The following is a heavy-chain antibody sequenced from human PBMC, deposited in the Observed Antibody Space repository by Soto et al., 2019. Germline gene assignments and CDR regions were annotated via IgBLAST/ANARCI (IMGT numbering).Heavy chain of an antibody. CDR1: GFIFINYA. V-gene: IGHV3-23*01. Sequence: PVGSLRLSCADSGFIFINYAMNWVRQAPGKGLGWVSVIGGRGNSAYYADSVQGRFTISRDNSKNTLSLQMSSLTADDTAIYYCVREGRGSFDFWGRGTIVTVSS. CDR2: IGGRGNSA. CDR3: VREGRGSFDF. J-gene: IGHJ3*01. D-gene: IGHD5-12*01.